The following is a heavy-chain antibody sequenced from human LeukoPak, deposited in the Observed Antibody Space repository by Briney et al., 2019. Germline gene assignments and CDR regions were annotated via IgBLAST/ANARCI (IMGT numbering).Heavy chain of an antibody. Sequence: GGSLRLSCAASGFTFSSYAMSWVRQAPGKGLEWVSAISGSGGSTYYADSVEGRFTISRDNSKNTLYLQMNSLRAEDTAVYYCAKVQTPFLTGYYYWGQGTLVTVSS. J-gene: IGHJ4*02. CDR3: AKVQTPFLTGYYY. CDR2: ISGSGGST. D-gene: IGHD3-9*01. V-gene: IGHV3-23*01. CDR1: GFTFSSYA.